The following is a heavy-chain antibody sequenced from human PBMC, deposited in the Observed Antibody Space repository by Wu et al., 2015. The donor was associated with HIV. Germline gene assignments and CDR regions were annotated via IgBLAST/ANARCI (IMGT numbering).Heavy chain of an antibody. J-gene: IGHJ4*02. D-gene: IGHD5-12*01. CDR1: GYTFIGDY. CDR3: ARSHKWLRLRYEGMFDY. CDR2: INPKNGGT. Sequence: QSGTEVKKPGASMKVSCKASGYTFIGDYIHWVRQAPGQSLEWVGYINPKNGGTNYAQKFQGRVTMTRDTSINTTYMELTRLTSDDTAVYYCARSHKWLRLRYEGMFDYWGQGTLVTVSS. V-gene: IGHV1-2*02.